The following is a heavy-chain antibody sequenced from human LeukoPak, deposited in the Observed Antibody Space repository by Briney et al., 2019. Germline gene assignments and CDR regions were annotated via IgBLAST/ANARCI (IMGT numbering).Heavy chain of an antibody. CDR2: ISWDGDNT. CDR3: ARGDYVWGSYRPFDY. V-gene: IGHV3-43D*03. Sequence: GGSLRLSCAASGFTFDDYAMHWVRQPPGKGLEWVSLISWDGDNTYYADSVKGRFTISRDNAKNSLYLQMNSLRADDTAVYYCARGDYVWGSYRPFDYWGQGTLVTVSS. D-gene: IGHD3-16*02. J-gene: IGHJ4*02. CDR1: GFTFDDYA.